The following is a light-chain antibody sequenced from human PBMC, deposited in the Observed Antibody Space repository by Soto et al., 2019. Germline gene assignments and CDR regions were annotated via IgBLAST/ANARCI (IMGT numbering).Light chain of an antibody. V-gene: IGLV1-44*01. Sequence: LTQPPSASGTPGQRVTISCSGSSSNIGSNTVNWYQQLPGTAPKLLIYSNNQRPSGVPDRFSGSKSGTSASLAISGLQSEDEADYYCAAWDDSLNGQVVFGGGTKVTVL. CDR2: SNN. CDR3: AAWDDSLNGQVV. J-gene: IGLJ2*01. CDR1: SSNIGSNT.